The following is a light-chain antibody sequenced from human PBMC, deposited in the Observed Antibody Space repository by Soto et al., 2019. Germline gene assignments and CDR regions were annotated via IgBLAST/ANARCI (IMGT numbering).Light chain of an antibody. Sequence: PRERAPLSCRASQSVSSSSLAWYQQKPGQAPRLLIYGASSRATGIPDRFSGSGSGTDFTLTISRLEPEDFALYYCQQYGISPLTFGQGSKVDI. CDR1: QSVSSSS. J-gene: IGKJ1*01. CDR2: GAS. CDR3: QQYGISPLT. V-gene: IGKV3-20*01.